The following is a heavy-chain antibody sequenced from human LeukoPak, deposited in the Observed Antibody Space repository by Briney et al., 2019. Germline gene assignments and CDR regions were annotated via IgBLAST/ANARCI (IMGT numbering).Heavy chain of an antibody. CDR1: GXSISSYY. V-gene: IGHV4-59*08. CDR2: IYYSGST. Sequence: PSETLSLICTVSGXSISSYYWSWIRQPPGKGLEWIGYIYYSGSTNYNPSLKSRVTISVDTSKNQFSLKLSSVTAADTAVYYCARHRITMVRGVIPYYFDYWGQGTLVTVSS. D-gene: IGHD3-10*01. CDR3: ARHRITMVRGVIPYYFDY. J-gene: IGHJ4*02.